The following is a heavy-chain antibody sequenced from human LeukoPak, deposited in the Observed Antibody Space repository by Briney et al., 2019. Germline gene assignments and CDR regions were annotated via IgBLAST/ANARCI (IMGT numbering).Heavy chain of an antibody. Sequence: GGSLRLSCAASGCTFSSYWMSWVRQAPGKGLEWVANIKQDGSEKYYVDSVKGRFTISRDNAKNSLYLQMNSLRAEDTAVYYCARDTTRGAPAFDIWGQGTMVTVSS. CDR3: ARDTTRGAPAFDI. CDR1: GCTFSSYW. CDR2: IKQDGSEK. D-gene: IGHD3-10*01. V-gene: IGHV3-7*01. J-gene: IGHJ3*02.